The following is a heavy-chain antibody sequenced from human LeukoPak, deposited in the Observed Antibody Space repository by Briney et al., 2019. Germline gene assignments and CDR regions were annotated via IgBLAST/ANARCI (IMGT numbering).Heavy chain of an antibody. CDR2: ISGDGGTT. D-gene: IGHD6-19*01. J-gene: IGHJ4*02. CDR1: GITFEDYV. V-gene: IGHV3-43*02. CDR3: AKDQGASGWGAFDY. Sequence: PGGSLRLSCAASGITFEDYVMHWVRQAPGKGLEWVSFISGDGGTTYYADSVKGRFTISRDNSKTSLYLQMNSLRTEDTALYYCAKDQGASGWGAFDYWGQGTLVTVSS.